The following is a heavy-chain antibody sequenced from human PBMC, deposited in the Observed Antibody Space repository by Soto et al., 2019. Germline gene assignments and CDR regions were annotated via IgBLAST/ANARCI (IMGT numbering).Heavy chain of an antibody. CDR3: TLSYYGSGTSFDY. V-gene: IGHV3-48*01. J-gene: IGHJ4*02. CDR2: ISGSSSTK. Sequence: PGGSLRLSCAASGFTFSSYSMNWVRQAPGKGLAWVSYISGSSSTKYYADSVKGRFTISRDNAKNSLYLQMNSLRAEDTAVYYCTLSYYGSGTSFDYWGQGTLVTVSS. D-gene: IGHD3-10*01. CDR1: GFTFSSYS.